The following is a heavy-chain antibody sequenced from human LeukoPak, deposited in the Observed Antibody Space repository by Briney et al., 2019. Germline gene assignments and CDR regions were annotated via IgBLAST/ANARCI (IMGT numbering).Heavy chain of an antibody. J-gene: IGHJ4*02. Sequence: ASVKVSCKASGYTFTGYYMHWVRQAPGQGLEWMGWISAYNGNTNYAQKLQGRVTMTTDTSTSTAYMELRSLRSDDTAVYYCAREGANPGDYWGQGTLVTVSS. CDR3: AREGANPGDY. CDR2: ISAYNGNT. D-gene: IGHD1-26*01. CDR1: GYTFTGYY. V-gene: IGHV1-18*04.